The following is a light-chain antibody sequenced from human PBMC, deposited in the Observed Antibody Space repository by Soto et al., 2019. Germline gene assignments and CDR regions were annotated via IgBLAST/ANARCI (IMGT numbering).Light chain of an antibody. CDR2: LGS. CDR3: MQALQTPYT. V-gene: IGKV2-28*01. CDR1: QSLLHSNGYNY. J-gene: IGKJ2*01. Sequence: DIVMTQSPLSLPVTPGEPASISCRSSQSLLHSNGYNYLDWYLQKPGQSPQLLIYLGSNRASGVPDRFSGSGSGTDFTLKISRVEAEDVGVYYCMQALQTPYTFGQGIKLEFK.